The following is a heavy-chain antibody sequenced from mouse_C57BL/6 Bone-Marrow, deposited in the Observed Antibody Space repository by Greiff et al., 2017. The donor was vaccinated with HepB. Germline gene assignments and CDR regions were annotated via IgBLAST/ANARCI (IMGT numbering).Heavy chain of an antibody. J-gene: IGHJ2*01. D-gene: IGHD2-4*01. CDR3: AREIDYDYDKDYFDY. V-gene: IGHV5-6*02. Sequence: DVKLEESGGDLVKPGGSLKLSCAASGFTFSSYGMSWVRQTPDKRLEWVATISSGGSYTYYPDSVKGRFTISRDNAKNTLYLQMSSLKSEDTAMYYCAREIDYDYDKDYFDYWGQGTTLTVSS. CDR1: GFTFSSYG. CDR2: ISSGGSYT.